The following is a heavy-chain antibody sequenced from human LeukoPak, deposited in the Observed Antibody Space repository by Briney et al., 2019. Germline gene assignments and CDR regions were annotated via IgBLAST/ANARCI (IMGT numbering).Heavy chain of an antibody. CDR1: GGAFSGYY. D-gene: IGHD6-19*01. V-gene: IGHV4-34*01. Sequence: PSETLSLTCAVYGGAFSGYYWSWIRQPPGKGLEWIGEINHSGSTNYNPSLKSRVTISVDTSKNQFSLKLISVTAADTAVYYCARGPSGWCFDYWGQGTLVTVSS. CDR2: INHSGST. J-gene: IGHJ4*02. CDR3: ARGPSGWCFDY.